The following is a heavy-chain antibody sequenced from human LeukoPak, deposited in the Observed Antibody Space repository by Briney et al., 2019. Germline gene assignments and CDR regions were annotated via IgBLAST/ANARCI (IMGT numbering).Heavy chain of an antibody. J-gene: IGHJ5*02. D-gene: IGHD3-16*02. CDR3: ATVDMITFGGVIATNWFDP. CDR1: GYTFTSYD. Sequence: ASVKVSCKASGYTFTSYDINWVRQATGQGLEWMGGSDPEDGETIYAQKFQGRVTMTEDTSTDTAYMELSSLRSEDTAVYYCATVDMITFGGVIATNWFDPWGQGTLVTVSS. V-gene: IGHV1-24*01. CDR2: SDPEDGET.